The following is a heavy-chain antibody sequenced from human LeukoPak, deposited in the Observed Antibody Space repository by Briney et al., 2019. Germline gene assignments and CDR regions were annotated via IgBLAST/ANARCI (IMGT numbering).Heavy chain of an antibody. D-gene: IGHD4-11*01. J-gene: IGHJ4*02. CDR2: IIPIFGTA. CDR1: GGTFSSYA. Sequence: SVKVSCKASGGTFSSYAISWVRQAPGQGLEWMGGIIPIFGTANYAQKFQGRATITADESTSTAYMELSSLRSEDTAVYYCARATVFGYYFDYWGQGTLVTVSS. V-gene: IGHV1-69*01. CDR3: ARATVFGYYFDY.